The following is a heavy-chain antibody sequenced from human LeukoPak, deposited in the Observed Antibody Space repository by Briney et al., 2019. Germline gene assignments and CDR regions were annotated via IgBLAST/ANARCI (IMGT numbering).Heavy chain of an antibody. CDR1: GFTFSSYG. Sequence: GGSLRLSCAASGFTFSSYGMHWVRQAPGKGLEWVSSISGGGETTYYADSAKGRFTTSRDNSQNTLYLQMSSLRAEDTAVYYCARDYADYVGYFFFDYWGQGTLVTVSS. J-gene: IGHJ4*02. CDR2: ISGGGETT. V-gene: IGHV3-23*01. D-gene: IGHD4-17*01. CDR3: ARDYADYVGYFFFDY.